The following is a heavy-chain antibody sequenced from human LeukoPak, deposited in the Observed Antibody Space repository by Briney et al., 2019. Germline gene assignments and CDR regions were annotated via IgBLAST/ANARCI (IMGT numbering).Heavy chain of an antibody. J-gene: IGHJ4*02. CDR3: ARERPYYYDSSGAQDYDY. CDR2: IYTSAST. CDR1: GGSISSYY. Sequence: SETLSLTCTVSGGSISSYYWSWIRQPAGKGLEWIGRIYTSASTNYNPSLKSRVTISVDRSKNQFSLKLSSVTAADTAVYYCARERPYYYDSSGAQDYDYWGQGTLVTVSS. V-gene: IGHV4-4*07. D-gene: IGHD3-22*01.